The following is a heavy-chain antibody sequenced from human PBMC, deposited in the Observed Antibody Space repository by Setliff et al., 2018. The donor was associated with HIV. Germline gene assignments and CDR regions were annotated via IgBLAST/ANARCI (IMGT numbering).Heavy chain of an antibody. V-gene: IGHV1-18*01. CDR1: GDTFRTYA. J-gene: IGHJ4*02. CDR3: ARDSCTGSSCNVFDY. Sequence: ASVKVSCKASGDTFRTYAISWVRQAPGQGLEWMGWISGYSGNTNYTQKLQGRVTVTADTSTRTAYMELRSLRSDDTAVYYCARDSCTGSSCNVFDYWGRGTLVTVSS. D-gene: IGHD2-15*01. CDR2: ISGYSGNT.